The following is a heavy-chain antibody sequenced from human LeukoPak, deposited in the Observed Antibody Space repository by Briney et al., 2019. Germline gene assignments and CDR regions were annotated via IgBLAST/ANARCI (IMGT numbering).Heavy chain of an antibody. Sequence: GGSLRLSCAASGFTFSSYWMSWVRQAPGKGLEWVATIRQDGSQKYYVDSVKGRFTISRDNSKNTLYLQMNSLRAEDTAVYYCARGPSGYHNTGGQGTLVTVSS. V-gene: IGHV3-7*01. CDR3: ARGPSGYHNT. D-gene: IGHD5-12*01. CDR1: GFTFSSYW. J-gene: IGHJ4*02. CDR2: IRQDGSQK.